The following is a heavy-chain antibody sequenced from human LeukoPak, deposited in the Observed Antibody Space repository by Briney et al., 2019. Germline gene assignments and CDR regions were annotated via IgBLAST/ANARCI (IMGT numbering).Heavy chain of an antibody. CDR1: GFPFSSYW. V-gene: IGHV3-74*03. J-gene: IGHJ4*02. CDR3: VRDLGPGDY. D-gene: IGHD3-10*01. CDR2: INSDGRIT. Sequence: PGGSLRLSCETSGFPFSSYWMHWARQAPLKGPVRVARINSDGRITTYADSVKGRVTISRDNSKNTLYLQVNSLRVEDTAVYYCVRDLGPGDYWGQGTLVTVSS.